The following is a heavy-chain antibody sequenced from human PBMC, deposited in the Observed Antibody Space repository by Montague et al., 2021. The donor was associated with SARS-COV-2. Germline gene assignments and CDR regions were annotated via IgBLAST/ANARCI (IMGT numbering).Heavy chain of an antibody. CDR1: GGSFSGYY. CDR3: ARGLKWGFLGGYYYYMDV. Sequence: SETLSLTCAVYGGSFSGYYWSWIRQPPGKELEWIGEINHSGSTNYNPSLKSRVTISVDTSKNQFSLKLSSVTAADTAVYYCARGLKWGFLGGYYYYMDVWGKGTTVTVSS. CDR2: INHSGST. J-gene: IGHJ6*03. D-gene: IGHD3-3*01. V-gene: IGHV4-34*01.